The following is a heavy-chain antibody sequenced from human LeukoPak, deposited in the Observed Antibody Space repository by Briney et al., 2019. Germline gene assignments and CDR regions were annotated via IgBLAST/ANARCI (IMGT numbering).Heavy chain of an antibody. CDR2: IYSSGRT. D-gene: IGHD2-2*02. Sequence: SETLSLTCIVSGGSISSYYWSWIRQPAGKGLEWIGRIYSSGRTNYNASLKSRVTMSVDTSKNQFSLKLSSVTAADTAVYYCARGGGIPAPDYYYYYYMDVWGKGTTVTVSS. CDR3: ARGGGIPAPDYYYYYYMDV. V-gene: IGHV4-4*07. J-gene: IGHJ6*03. CDR1: GGSISSYY.